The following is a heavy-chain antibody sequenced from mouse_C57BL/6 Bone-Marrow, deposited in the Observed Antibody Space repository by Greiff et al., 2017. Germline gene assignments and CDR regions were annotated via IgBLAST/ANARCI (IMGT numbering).Heavy chain of an antibody. CDR3: ARGDYGSPAWFAY. CDR2: IDPNSGGT. V-gene: IGHV1-72*01. CDR1: GYTFTSYW. Sequence: QVQLQQPGAELVKPGASVKLSCKASGYTFTSYWMHWVKQRPGRGLGWIGRIDPNSGGTKYNEKFKSKATLTVDKPSSTAYMQLSSLTSEDSAVYYCARGDYGSPAWFAYWGQGTLVTVSA. D-gene: IGHD1-1*01. J-gene: IGHJ3*01.